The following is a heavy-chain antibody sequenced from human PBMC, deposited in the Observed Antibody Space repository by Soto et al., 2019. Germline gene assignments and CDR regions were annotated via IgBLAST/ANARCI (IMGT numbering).Heavy chain of an antibody. J-gene: IGHJ5*02. V-gene: IGHV4-39*01. CDR2: IYYNGIT. CDR1: GGSISSSSYY. D-gene: IGHD2-15*01. CDR3: ARRYCSGGSCYSGFDP. Sequence: QLQLQESGPGLVKPSETLSLTCTVSGGSISSSSYYWGWIRQPPGKGLEWIGSIYYNGITYYNPSLKSRASISVDTSKNQFSLKLSSVTAADTAVYYCARRYCSGGSCYSGFDPWGQGTLVTVSS.